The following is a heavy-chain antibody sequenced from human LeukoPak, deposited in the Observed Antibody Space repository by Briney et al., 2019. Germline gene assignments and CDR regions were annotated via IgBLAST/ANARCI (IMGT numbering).Heavy chain of an antibody. CDR3: VKDISLRGYTDYERFDY. D-gene: IGHD5-12*01. J-gene: IGHJ4*02. CDR1: GFTFSTYA. V-gene: IGHV3-64D*06. CDR2: VSTSGGST. Sequence: PGGSLRLSCSASGFTFSTYAMHWVRQAPGKGLEHVSAVSTSGGSTYYADSVRGRFTISRDNSKNTLYLQMSSLRAEDTAVYYCVKDISLRGYTDYERFDYWGQGTLVTVSS.